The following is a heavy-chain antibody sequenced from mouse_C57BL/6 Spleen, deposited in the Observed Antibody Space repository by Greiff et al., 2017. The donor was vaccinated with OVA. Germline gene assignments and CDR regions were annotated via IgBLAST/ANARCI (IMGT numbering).Heavy chain of an antibody. Sequence: QVQLQQSGPGLVQPSPSLSITCTVSGFSLTSYGVHWVRQPPGKGLEWLGVIWSGGSTDYNAAFISSLSISKDNSKSQVFFKMNSLQADDTAVYYCAKKDYRYWYFDVWGTGTTVTVSS. V-gene: IGHV2-4*01. J-gene: IGHJ1*03. CDR2: IWSGGST. CDR3: AKKDYRYWYFDV. D-gene: IGHD2-14*01. CDR1: GFSLTSYG.